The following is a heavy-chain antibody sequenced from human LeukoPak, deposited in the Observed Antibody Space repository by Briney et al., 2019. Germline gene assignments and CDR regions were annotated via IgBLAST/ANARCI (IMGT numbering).Heavy chain of an antibody. D-gene: IGHD3-3*01. CDR3: AREGAYDFWSGYYYYYYMDV. V-gene: IGHV3-7*01. CDR1: GFTFSSYW. J-gene: IGHJ6*03. Sequence: GGSLRLSCAASGFTFSSYWMSWVRQAPGKGLEWVANIKQDGSEKYYVDSVKGPFTISRDNAKNSLYLQMNSLRAEDTAVYYCAREGAYDFWSGYYYYYYMDVWGKGTTVTVSS. CDR2: IKQDGSEK.